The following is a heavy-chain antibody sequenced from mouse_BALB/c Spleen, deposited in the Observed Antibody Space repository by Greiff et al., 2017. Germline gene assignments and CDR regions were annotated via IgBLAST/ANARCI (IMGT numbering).Heavy chain of an antibody. D-gene: IGHD2-2*01. CDR1: GFSLTSYG. Sequence: QVQLQQSGPGLVAPSQSLSITCTVSGFSLTSYGVHWVRQPPGKGLEWLGVIWAGGSTNYNSALMSRLSISKDNSKSQVFLKMNSLQTDDTAMYYCARYGYDGGPFAYWGQGTLVTVSA. CDR2: IWAGGST. CDR3: ARYGYDGGPFAY. J-gene: IGHJ3*01. V-gene: IGHV2-9*02.